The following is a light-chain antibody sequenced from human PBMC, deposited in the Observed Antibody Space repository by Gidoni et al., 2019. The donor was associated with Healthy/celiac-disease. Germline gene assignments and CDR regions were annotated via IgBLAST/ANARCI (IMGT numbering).Light chain of an antibody. Sequence: QSALTQPASVSASPGQAITICCTGTSSDVGGYNFVSWYHQHPGKAPKPMIYDVSNRPSGVSNRFSGYKSGNTASLTISGLQAEDEADYYCSSYTSSSTRVFGGGTKLTVL. CDR2: DVS. V-gene: IGLV2-14*01. J-gene: IGLJ3*02. CDR3: SSYTSSSTRV. CDR1: SSDVGGYNF.